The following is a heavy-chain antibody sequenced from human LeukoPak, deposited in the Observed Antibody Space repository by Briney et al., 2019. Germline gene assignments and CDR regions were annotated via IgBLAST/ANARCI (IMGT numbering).Heavy chain of an antibody. J-gene: IGHJ6*03. V-gene: IGHV1-69*13. CDR1: GGTFSSYA. CDR3: ASAPIRSSWYGYYYYMDV. Sequence: GASVKVSCKACGGTFSSYAISWVRQAPGQGLEWMGGIIPTFGTANYAQKFQGRVTITADESTSTAYMELSSLRSEDMAVYYCASAPIRSSWYGYYYYMDVWGKGTTVTVSS. D-gene: IGHD6-13*01. CDR2: IIPTFGTA.